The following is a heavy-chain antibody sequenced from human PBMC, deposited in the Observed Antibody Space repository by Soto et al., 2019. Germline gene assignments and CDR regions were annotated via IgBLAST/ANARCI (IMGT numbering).Heavy chain of an antibody. CDR3: AKDWDSSSWLVHGMDV. CDR1: GCNISNYA. V-gene: IGHV3-23*01. D-gene: IGHD6-13*01. CDR2: ISGSGGST. J-gene: IGHJ6*02. Sequence: PVVSMRLSSTASGCNISNYAMSWVLQAPGKGLEWVSAISGSGGSTYYADSVKGRFTISRDNSKNTLYLQMNSLRAEDTAVYYCAKDWDSSSWLVHGMDVWGQGTTVTVSS.